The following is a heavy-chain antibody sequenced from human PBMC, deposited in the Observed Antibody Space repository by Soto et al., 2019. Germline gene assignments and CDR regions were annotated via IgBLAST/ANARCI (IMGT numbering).Heavy chain of an antibody. CDR3: ARERKFDFWRKGLDV. D-gene: IGHD3-3*01. CDR1: GYTFTTYD. Sequence: QAQLVQSGAEVRKPGASVKVSCKASGYTFTTYDINWVRQAPGQGLEGLGWMDPNSGSTGYAQNFQDRITMTRNISRNTAHMELSSLQSEDTAVYYCARERKFDFWRKGLDVWGQGTTVTVSS. CDR2: MDPNSGST. J-gene: IGHJ6*02. V-gene: IGHV1-8*01.